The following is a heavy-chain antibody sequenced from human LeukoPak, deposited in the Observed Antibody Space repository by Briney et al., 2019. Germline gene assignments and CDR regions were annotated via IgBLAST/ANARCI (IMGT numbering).Heavy chain of an antibody. D-gene: IGHD2-15*01. Sequence: SETLSLTCAVYGGSFSDYSWSWIRQPPGKGLEWIGEINHSGSTNYNPSLKSRVTMSTDTSKNQFSVKLSPVTAADTAVYYCARHGVATWFDPWGQGTLVTVSS. CDR2: INHSGST. J-gene: IGHJ5*02. CDR3: ARHGVATWFDP. CDR1: GGSFSDYS. V-gene: IGHV4-34*01.